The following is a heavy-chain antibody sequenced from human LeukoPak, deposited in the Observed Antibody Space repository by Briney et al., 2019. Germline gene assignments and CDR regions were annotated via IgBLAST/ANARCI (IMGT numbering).Heavy chain of an antibody. Sequence: ASVKVSCKVSGYTLTELSMHSVRQAPGKGVEWVGGFDPEDGETIYAQKFQGRVTMTEDTSTDTAYMELSSLRSEDTAVYYCATKIGLIEPTHYYFDYWGQGTLVTVSS. CDR1: GYTLTELS. J-gene: IGHJ4*02. CDR3: ATKIGLIEPTHYYFDY. D-gene: IGHD2-21*01. V-gene: IGHV1-24*01. CDR2: FDPEDGET.